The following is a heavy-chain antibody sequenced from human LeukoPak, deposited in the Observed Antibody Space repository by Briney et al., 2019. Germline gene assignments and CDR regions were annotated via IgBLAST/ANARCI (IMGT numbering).Heavy chain of an antibody. CDR3: ARGRWEETYCGGDCYSDFDY. D-gene: IGHD2-21*02. Sequence: ASVKVSCKASGGTFGSYAISWVRQAPGQGLEWMGRIIPILGIANYAQKFQGRVTITADKSTSTAYMELSSLRSEDTAVYYCARGRWEETYCGGDCYSDFDYWGQGTLVTVSS. CDR2: IIPILGIA. J-gene: IGHJ4*02. V-gene: IGHV1-69*04. CDR1: GGTFGSYA.